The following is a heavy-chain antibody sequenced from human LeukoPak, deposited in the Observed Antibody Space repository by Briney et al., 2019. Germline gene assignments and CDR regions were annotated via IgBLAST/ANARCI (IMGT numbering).Heavy chain of an antibody. Sequence: SETLSLTCAVYGGSFSGYYWSWIRQPPGKGLEWIGEINHSGSTNYNPSLKSRVTISVDTSKNQFSPKLSSVTAADTAVYYCARGAGPAKLDYWGQEPWSPSPQ. V-gene: IGHV4-34*01. D-gene: IGHD4/OR15-4a*01. CDR2: INHSGST. J-gene: IGHJ4*01. CDR3: ARGAGPAKLDY. CDR1: GGSFSGYY.